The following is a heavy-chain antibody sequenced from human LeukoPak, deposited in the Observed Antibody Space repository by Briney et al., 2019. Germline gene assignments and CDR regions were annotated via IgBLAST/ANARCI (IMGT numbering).Heavy chain of an antibody. CDR2: IYHSGST. CDR3: ARAGDGNDYYYYYMDV. D-gene: IGHD4-23*01. J-gene: IGHJ6*03. CDR1: GGSISSGGYY. Sequence: SQTLSLTCTVSGGSISSGGYYWSWIRQPPGKGLEWIGYIYHSGSTYYNPSLKSRVTISVDRSKNQFSLKLSSVTAADTAVYYCARAGDGNDYYYYYMDVWGKGTTVTVSS. V-gene: IGHV4-30-2*01.